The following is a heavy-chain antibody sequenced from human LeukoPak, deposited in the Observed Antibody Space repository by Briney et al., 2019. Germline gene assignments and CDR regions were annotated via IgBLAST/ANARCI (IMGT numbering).Heavy chain of an antibody. J-gene: IGHJ4*02. CDR1: GGTFSSYA. Sequence: SVKVSCKASGGTFSSYAISWVRQAPGQGLEWMGGIIPIFGTANYAQKFQGRVTMTRDTSTSTVYMELSSLRSEDTAVYYCASPIFGVVIWGQGTLVTVSS. D-gene: IGHD3-3*01. V-gene: IGHV1-69*05. CDR2: IIPIFGTA. CDR3: ASPIFGVVI.